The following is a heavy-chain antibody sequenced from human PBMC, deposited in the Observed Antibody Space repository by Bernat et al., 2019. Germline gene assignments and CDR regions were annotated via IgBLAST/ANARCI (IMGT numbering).Heavy chain of an antibody. D-gene: IGHD6-19*01. V-gene: IGHV4-39*01. CDR3: GRSNCWLAHFDY. CDR1: GDSINSRSYY. CDR2: IYYSGNT. Sequence: QLQLQESGPGLVKPSETLSLTCTVSGDSINSRSYYWAWIRQPPGKGLEWIASIYYSGNTYYNPSLKSRVTISVDTSKNEFSLKLSSVTAADTAVYYCGRSNCWLAHFDYWGQGTLVTVSS. J-gene: IGHJ4*02.